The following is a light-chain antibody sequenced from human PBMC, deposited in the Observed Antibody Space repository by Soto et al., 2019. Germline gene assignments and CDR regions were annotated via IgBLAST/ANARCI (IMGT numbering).Light chain of an antibody. CDR3: QQYDSSPLT. CDR1: QRISSSY. J-gene: IGKJ1*01. Sequence: EIVLTQSPDTLSLSPGEGATLSCRASQRISSSYLAWYQQKPGQAPGLLICGASSRATGIPDRFSGSGSGTDFTLAISRLEPEDFAVYYCQQYDSSPLTFGQGTKVDIK. V-gene: IGKV3-20*01. CDR2: GAS.